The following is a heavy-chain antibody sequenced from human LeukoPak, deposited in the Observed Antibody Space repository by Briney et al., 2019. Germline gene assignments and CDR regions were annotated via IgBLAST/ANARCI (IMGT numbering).Heavy chain of an antibody. J-gene: IGHJ3*02. D-gene: IGHD3-16*01. CDR1: GGSISSDSYY. Sequence: PSETLSLTCIVSGGSISSDSYYWNWIRQPAGKGLEWIGRVYTSGSTNYNPSLKSRVSISVDTSKNQFSLRLTSVTAADTAVYYCAQDRRLWGPFDIWGQGAMLTVSS. CDR3: AQDRRLWGPFDI. CDR2: VYTSGST. V-gene: IGHV4-61*02.